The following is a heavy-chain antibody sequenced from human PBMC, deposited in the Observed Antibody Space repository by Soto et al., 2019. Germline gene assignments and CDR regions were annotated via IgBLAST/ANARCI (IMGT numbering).Heavy chain of an antibody. D-gene: IGHD1-26*01. CDR3: ARWGYSGSYGAFDI. J-gene: IGHJ3*02. CDR2: IYSGGRT. Sequence: PGGSLRLSCGASGFNVSSNYMSWVRQAPGKGLEWVSVIYSGGRTYYADSVKGRFTISRDNSKNTLYLQMNSLRAEDTALYYCARWGYSGSYGAFDIWGQGTMVTVSS. V-gene: IGHV3-53*01. CDR1: GFNVSSNY.